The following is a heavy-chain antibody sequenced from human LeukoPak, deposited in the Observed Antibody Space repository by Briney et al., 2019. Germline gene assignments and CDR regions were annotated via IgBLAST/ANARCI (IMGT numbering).Heavy chain of an antibody. J-gene: IGHJ4*02. CDR3: ARVTTGGYYNY. Sequence: SETLSLTCTVSGGSISSGSYYWSWIRQPAGKGLEWIGRIYTSGRTNYNPSLKSRVTISLDTSENHFSLKLSSVTAADTAVYYCARVTTGGYYNYWGQGTLVTVSS. CDR2: IYTSGRT. V-gene: IGHV4-61*02. D-gene: IGHD3-22*01. CDR1: GGSISSGSYY.